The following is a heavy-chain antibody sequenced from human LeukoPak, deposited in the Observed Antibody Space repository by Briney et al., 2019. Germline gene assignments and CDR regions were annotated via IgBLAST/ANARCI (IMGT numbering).Heavy chain of an antibody. V-gene: IGHV4-59*08. CDR3: ARLHPQLQFPRWVDV. J-gene: IGHJ6*02. CDR1: GGSISSYY. Sequence: PSETLSPTCTVSGGSISSYYWSWIRQPPGKGLEWIGYIYYSGSTNYNPSLKSRVTISVDTSKNQFSLKLSSVTAADTAVYYCARLHPQLQFPRWVDVWGQGTTVTVSS. D-gene: IGHD2-2*01. CDR2: IYYSGST.